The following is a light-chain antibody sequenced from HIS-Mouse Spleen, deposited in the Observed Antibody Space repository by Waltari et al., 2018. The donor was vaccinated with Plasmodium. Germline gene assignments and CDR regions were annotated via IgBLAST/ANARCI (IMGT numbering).Light chain of an antibody. CDR2: GAS. CDR1: QSVSSN. Sequence: EIVMTQSPATLSVSPGERPTLSCRASQSVSSNLAWYQQKPGQAPRLLIYGASTRAPGIPARFSGSGSGTEFTLTISSLQSEDFAVYYCQQYNNWSFTFGPGTKVDIK. J-gene: IGKJ3*01. V-gene: IGKV3-15*01. CDR3: QQYNNWSFT.